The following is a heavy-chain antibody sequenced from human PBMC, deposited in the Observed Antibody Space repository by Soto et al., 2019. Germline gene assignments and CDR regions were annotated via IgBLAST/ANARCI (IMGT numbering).Heavy chain of an antibody. CDR3: ARDKGYGDYGQFDY. Sequence: SETLSLTCTVSGGSISSGDYYWSWIRQPPGKGLEWIGYIYYSGSTFYNPYLKSRVTMSVDTSKNQFSLRLSSMTAADTAVYYCARDKGYGDYGQFDYWGQGTLVTVSS. CDR1: GGSISSGDYY. CDR2: IYYSGST. D-gene: IGHD4-17*01. J-gene: IGHJ4*02. V-gene: IGHV4-30-4*01.